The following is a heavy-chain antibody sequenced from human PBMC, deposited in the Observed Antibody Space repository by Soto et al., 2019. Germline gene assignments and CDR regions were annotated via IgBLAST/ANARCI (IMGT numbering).Heavy chain of an antibody. V-gene: IGHV1-69*01. CDR2: IIAILGKA. D-gene: IGHD3-22*01. CDR3: ARERGGAIIVGVTGTFDV. Sequence: QVQLVQSGAEVKKPGSSVKVSCKASGGTFSSYAISWVRQAPGQGREWMGGIIAILGKANYAEKCQGRVTITADESTSTAYMELGSLRSEETAVYYCARERGGAIIVGVTGTFDVWGQGPLVTVSS. J-gene: IGHJ3*01. CDR1: GGTFSSYA.